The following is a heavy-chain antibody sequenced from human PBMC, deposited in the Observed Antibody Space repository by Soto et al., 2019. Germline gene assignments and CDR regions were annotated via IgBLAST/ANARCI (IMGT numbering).Heavy chain of an antibody. CDR2: ISYDGSNK. CDR3: ARDIINYDILTGYYIGYYYYGMDV. V-gene: IGHV3-30-3*01. D-gene: IGHD3-9*01. Sequence: GGSLSLSCAASGFTFSSYAMHWVRQAPGKGLEWVAVISYDGSNKYYADSVKGRFTISRDNSKNTLYLQMNSLRAEDTAVYYCARDIINYDILTGYYIGYYYYGMDVWGQGTTVTVSS. J-gene: IGHJ6*02. CDR1: GFTFSSYA.